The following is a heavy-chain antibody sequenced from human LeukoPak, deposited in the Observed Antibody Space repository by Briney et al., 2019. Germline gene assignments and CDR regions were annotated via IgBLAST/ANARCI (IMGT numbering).Heavy chain of an antibody. CDR2: IYYSGSA. V-gene: IGHV4-61*01. Sequence: SETLSLTCTVSGGSVSSGTYYWSWIRQPPGEGLEWIGYIYYSGSANYNPSLKSRVTISVDTSKNQFSLKLSSVTAADTAVYYCARVEWFGELSPFDIWGQGTMVTVSS. J-gene: IGHJ3*02. D-gene: IGHD3-10*01. CDR3: ARVEWFGELSPFDI. CDR1: GGSVSSGTYY.